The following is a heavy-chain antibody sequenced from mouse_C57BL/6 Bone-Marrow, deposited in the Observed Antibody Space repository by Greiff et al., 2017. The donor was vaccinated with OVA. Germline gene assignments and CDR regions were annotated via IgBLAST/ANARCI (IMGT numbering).Heavy chain of an antibody. Sequence: EVQLVESEGGLVQPGSSMKLSCTASGFTFSDYYMAWVRQVPEKGLEWVANINYDGSSTYYLDSLKSRFIISRDNAKNILYLQMSSLKSEDTATYYCARDWGPNYFDYWGQGTTLTVSS. CDR2: INYDGSST. J-gene: IGHJ2*01. CDR3: ARDWGPNYFDY. V-gene: IGHV5-16*01. CDR1: GFTFSDYY. D-gene: IGHD3-3*01.